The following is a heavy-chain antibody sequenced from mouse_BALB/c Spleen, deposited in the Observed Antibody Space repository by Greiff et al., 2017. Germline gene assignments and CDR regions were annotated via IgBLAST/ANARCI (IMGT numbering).Heavy chain of an antibody. Sequence: VQLQQSGAELVRPGASVTLSCKASGYTFTDYEMHWVKQTPVHGLEWIGAIDPETGGTAYNQKFKGKATLTADKSSSTAYMELRSLTSEDSAVYYCTRAGYGNYWFAYWGQGTLVTVSA. CDR1: GYTFTDYE. J-gene: IGHJ3*01. CDR2: IDPETGGT. D-gene: IGHD2-1*01. V-gene: IGHV1-15*01. CDR3: TRAGYGNYWFAY.